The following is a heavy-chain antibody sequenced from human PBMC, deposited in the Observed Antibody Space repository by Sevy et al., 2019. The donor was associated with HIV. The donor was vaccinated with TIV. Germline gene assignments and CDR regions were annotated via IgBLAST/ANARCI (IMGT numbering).Heavy chain of an antibody. Sequence: GGSLRLSCTASGFTFGDYCMSWVRQAPGKGLEWVAFLKSDVYGGTVDHAASVRGRFVISRDDSKTIAYLQMNDLKTEETGVYYCTRWKAAQSIFDYGAREPWSPSPQ. CDR2: LKSDVYGGTV. D-gene: IGHD6-13*01. J-gene: IGHJ4*02. V-gene: IGHV3-49*04. CDR1: GFTFGDYC. CDR3: TRWKAAQSIFDY.